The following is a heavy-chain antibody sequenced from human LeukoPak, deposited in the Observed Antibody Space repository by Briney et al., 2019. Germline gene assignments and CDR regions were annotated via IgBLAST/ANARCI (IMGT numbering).Heavy chain of an antibody. D-gene: IGHD3-16*02. J-gene: IGHJ4*02. V-gene: IGHV4-39*01. CDR1: GGSISSSSYY. Sequence: SETLSLTCTVSGGSISSSSYYWGWIRQPPGKGLEWIGEINHSGSTNYNPSLKSRVTISVDTSKNQFSLKLSSVTAADTAVYYCARHRIMITFGGVIVTHKGGTFDYWGQGTLVTVSS. CDR3: ARHRIMITFGGVIVTHKGGTFDY. CDR2: INHSGST.